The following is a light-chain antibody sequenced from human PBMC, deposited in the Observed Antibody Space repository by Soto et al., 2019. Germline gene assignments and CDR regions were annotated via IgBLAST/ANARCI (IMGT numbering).Light chain of an antibody. CDR2: DDK. CDR1: GIGGKS. J-gene: IGLJ3*02. Sequence: SYELTQPPSVSVAPGQTATITCGGNGIGGKSVHWYQQKPGLAPVLVVYDDKARPSGIPERFSGSNSGSTATLTISRVEAGDEADYYCQVWDSRRDHSVFGGGTKVTVL. CDR3: QVWDSRRDHSV. V-gene: IGLV3-21*02.